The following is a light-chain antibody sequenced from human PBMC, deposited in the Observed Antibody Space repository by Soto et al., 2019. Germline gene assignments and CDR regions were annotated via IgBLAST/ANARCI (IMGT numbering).Light chain of an antibody. CDR2: GAS. J-gene: IGKJ1*01. CDR1: QSISRN. Sequence: DIQMTQSPSSLSASVGDGVTITFRASQSISRNLNWYQQKPGTAPKLLMFGASTLQSGVPSRFSGSGSGTDFTLTITSLQPEDFATYCCQQSYNTPRTFGQGTKVDIK. CDR3: QQSYNTPRT. V-gene: IGKV1-39*01.